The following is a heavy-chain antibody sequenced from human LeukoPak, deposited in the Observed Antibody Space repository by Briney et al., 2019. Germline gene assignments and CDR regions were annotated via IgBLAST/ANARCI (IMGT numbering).Heavy chain of an antibody. CDR1: GGSISSYY. CDR3: GGGVYYDSSGYYYDAFAI. V-gene: IGHV4-59*01. D-gene: IGHD3-22*01. Sequence: SETLSLTCTVSGGSISSYYWSWIRQPPGKGLEWIGYIYYSGSTNYNPSLKSRVTISVDTSKNQFSLKLSSVTAADTAVYYCGGGVYYDSSGYYYDAFAIWGQGTMVTVSS. CDR2: IYYSGST. J-gene: IGHJ3*02.